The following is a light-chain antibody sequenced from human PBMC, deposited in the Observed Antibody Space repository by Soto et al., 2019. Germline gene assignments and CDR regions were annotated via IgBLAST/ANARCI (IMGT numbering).Light chain of an antibody. V-gene: IGKV1-5*01. Sequence: DIQMTQSPSTLSASVGDRVTITCRVSQSISSWLAWYQQKPGKAPKLLIYDASSLESGVPSRFSGSGSGTEFTLTISSLQPDDFATYYCQQYNSYAPLFTFGPGTKVDIK. J-gene: IGKJ3*01. CDR2: DAS. CDR1: QSISSW. CDR3: QQYNSYAPLFT.